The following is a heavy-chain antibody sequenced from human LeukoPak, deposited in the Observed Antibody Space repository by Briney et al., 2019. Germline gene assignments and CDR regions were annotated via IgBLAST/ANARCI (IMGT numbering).Heavy chain of an antibody. Sequence: GGSLRLSCAASGFTVSSNYMSWVRQAPGKGLEWVSVIYSGGSTYYADSVKGRFTISRDNSKNTLYLQMNSLRAEDTAVYYCASSSYSSGPYNYWGQGTLVTVSS. V-gene: IGHV3-53*01. J-gene: IGHJ4*02. CDR2: IYSGGST. D-gene: IGHD6-19*01. CDR3: ASSSYSSGPYNY. CDR1: GFTVSSNY.